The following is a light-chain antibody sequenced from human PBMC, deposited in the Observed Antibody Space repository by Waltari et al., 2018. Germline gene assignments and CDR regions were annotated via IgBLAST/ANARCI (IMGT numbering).Light chain of an antibody. V-gene: IGLV1-40*01. CDR3: QSCDDNLSGWV. Sequence: QSVLTQPPSVSWAPGQTVPIPCTGSSSNIGAGSAVHRYQPLPGAAPKVLIYDNINRPSGVPDRFSGSKSGTSASLTINGLQAEDEADYYCQSCDDNLSGWVFGGGTKLTVL. J-gene: IGLJ3*02. CDR1: SSNIGAGSA. CDR2: DNI.